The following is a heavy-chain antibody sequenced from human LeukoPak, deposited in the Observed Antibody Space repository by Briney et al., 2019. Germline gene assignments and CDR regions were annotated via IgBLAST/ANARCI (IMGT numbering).Heavy chain of an antibody. CDR1: GFTFSSYS. J-gene: IGHJ4*02. V-gene: IGHV3-21*01. D-gene: IGHD1-20*01. Sequence: GGSLRLSCAASGFTFSSYSMNWVRQAPGKGLEWVSSISSSSSYIYYADSVKGRFTISRDNAKNSLYLQMNSLRAEDAAVYYCARDLTGTDFDYWGQGTLVTVSS. CDR2: ISSSSSYI. CDR3: ARDLTGTDFDY.